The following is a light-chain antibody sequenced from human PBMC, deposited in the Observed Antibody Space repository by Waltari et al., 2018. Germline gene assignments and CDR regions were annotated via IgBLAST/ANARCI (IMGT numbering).Light chain of an antibody. CDR1: RSNIGSNY. CDR3: AAWDDSLSGWV. V-gene: IGLV1-47*01. CDR2: RNN. J-gene: IGLJ3*02. Sequence: QSVLTQPPSASGTPGQRVTIPCSGSRSNIGSNYVYWYQQVPGTAPKHLIHRNNQRPSGVPDRFSGSKSGTSASLAISGLRSEDEADYYCAAWDDSLSGWVLGGGTKLTVL.